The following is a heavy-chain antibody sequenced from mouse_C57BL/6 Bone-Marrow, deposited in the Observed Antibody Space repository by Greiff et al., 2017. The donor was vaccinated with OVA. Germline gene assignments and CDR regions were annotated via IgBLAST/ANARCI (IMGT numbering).Heavy chain of an antibody. V-gene: IGHV5-12*01. J-gene: IGHJ3*01. Sequence: EVKVEESGGCLVQPGGSLKLSCAASGFTFSDYYMYWVRQTPEKRLEWVAYISNGGGSTYYPDTVKGRFTISRDNAKNTLYLQMSRLKSEDTAMYYCAGGAYWGQGTLVTVSA. CDR1: GFTFSDYY. CDR2: ISNGGGST. CDR3: AGGAY.